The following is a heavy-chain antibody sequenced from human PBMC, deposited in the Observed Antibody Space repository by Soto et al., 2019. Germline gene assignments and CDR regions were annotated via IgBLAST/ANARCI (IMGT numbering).Heavy chain of an antibody. J-gene: IGHJ6*02. Sequence: ASVKVSCKVSGYTLTELSMHWVRRAPGKGLEWLGGFDPEDGETIYAQKFQGRVTMTEDTSTDTAYMELSSLRSEDTAVYYCATSTIAARPFVVYYYYGMDVWGQGTTVTVSS. CDR3: ATSTIAARPFVVYYYYGMDV. CDR1: GYTLTELS. CDR2: FDPEDGET. D-gene: IGHD6-6*01. V-gene: IGHV1-24*01.